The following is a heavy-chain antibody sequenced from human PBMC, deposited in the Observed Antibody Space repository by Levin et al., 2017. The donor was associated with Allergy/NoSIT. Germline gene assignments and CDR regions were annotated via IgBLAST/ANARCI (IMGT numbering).Heavy chain of an antibody. Sequence: GESLKISCAASGFTFDDYGMSWVRQAPGKGLEWVSGINWNGGSTGYADSVKGRFTISRDNAKNSLYLQMNSLRAEDTALYYCARDRGSGWYGTWYFDLWGRGTLVTVSS. CDR1: GFTFDDYG. D-gene: IGHD6-19*01. CDR3: ARDRGSGWYGTWYFDL. V-gene: IGHV3-20*04. CDR2: INWNGGST. J-gene: IGHJ2*01.